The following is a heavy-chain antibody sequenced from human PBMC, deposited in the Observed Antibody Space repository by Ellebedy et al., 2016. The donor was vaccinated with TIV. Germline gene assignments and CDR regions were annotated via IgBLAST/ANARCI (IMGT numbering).Heavy chain of an antibody. CDR1: GYTFTAYY. D-gene: IGHD3-10*01. V-gene: IGHV1-2*02. CDR2: INPNSGGT. Sequence: AASVKVSCKASGYTFTAYYMHWVRQAPGQGLEWMGWINPNSGGTNYAQKFQGRVTMTSKTSISTASMELSSLRSDDTAVYYCARDMNAITMFRGVISHWGQGTLVTVSS. CDR3: ARDMNAITMFRGVISH. J-gene: IGHJ4*02.